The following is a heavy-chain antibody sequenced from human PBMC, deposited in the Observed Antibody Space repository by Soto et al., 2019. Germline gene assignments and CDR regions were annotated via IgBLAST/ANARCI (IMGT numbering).Heavy chain of an antibody. CDR3: ETNWNYGHNYYYDMDV. J-gene: IGHJ6*02. Sequence: QVQLVQSGAEVKKPGSSVKVSCKASGGTFSSYAISCLRQAPGQGLEWMGGIIPILGTANYAQKFQGRVTITEDESTSTAYMELSRLRSEDKAAYYWETNWNYGHNYYYDMDVWGQGTTVTVSS. V-gene: IGHV1-69*01. CDR2: IIPILGTA. CDR1: GGTFSSYA. D-gene: IGHD1-7*01.